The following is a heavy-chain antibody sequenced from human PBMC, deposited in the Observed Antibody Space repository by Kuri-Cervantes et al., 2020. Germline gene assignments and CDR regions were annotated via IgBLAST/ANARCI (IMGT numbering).Heavy chain of an antibody. D-gene: IGHD3-10*01. Sequence: LSLTCAASGLTFNGSTVHWVRQASGKGLEWVGHIRSKINNYATTYDASMRGRFTISRDDSKNTLYLQMSSLKTEDTAVYYCTPSPGPLWSWGQGTLVTVSS. CDR3: TPSPGPLWS. J-gene: IGHJ4*02. V-gene: IGHV3-73*01. CDR1: GLTFNGST. CDR2: IRSKINNYAT.